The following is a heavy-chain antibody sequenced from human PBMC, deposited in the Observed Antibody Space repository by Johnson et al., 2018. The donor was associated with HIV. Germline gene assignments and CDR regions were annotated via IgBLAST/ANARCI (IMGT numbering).Heavy chain of an antibody. CDR1: GFRFSTYA. D-gene: IGHD4-23*01. J-gene: IGHJ3*02. CDR3: ASPGTVVTGLAFDI. Sequence: QMQLVESGGGVVQPGRSLRLSCAASGFRFSTYALHWVRQTPGKGLEWVALISYDGSNKYYADSVKGRFTISRDNSKNTLYLQINSLRAEDTAVYYCASPGTVVTGLAFDIWGQGTMVTVSS. CDR2: ISYDGSNK. V-gene: IGHV3-30*04.